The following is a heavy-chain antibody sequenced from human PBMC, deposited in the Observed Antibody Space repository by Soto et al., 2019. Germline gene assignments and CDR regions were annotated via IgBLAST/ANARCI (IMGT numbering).Heavy chain of an antibody. J-gene: IGHJ4*02. CDR3: AKDLSRYAPQPTNFDY. CDR1: GFTFSSYA. D-gene: IGHD3-16*01. V-gene: IGHV3-23*01. CDR2: ISGSGGST. Sequence: GWSLRLSCAASGFTFSSYAMSWVRQAPGKGLEWVSAISGSGGSTYYADSVKGRFTISRDNSKNTLYLQMNSLRAEDTAVYYCAKDLSRYAPQPTNFDYWGQGAMVTVYS.